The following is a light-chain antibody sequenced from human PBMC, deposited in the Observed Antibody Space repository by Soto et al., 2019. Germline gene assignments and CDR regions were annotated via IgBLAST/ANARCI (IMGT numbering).Light chain of an antibody. J-gene: IGLJ2*01. CDR3: SSYTSSSTLV. CDR1: SSDVGGSNY. Sequence: QSALTQPASVSGSPGQSITISCTGTSSDVGGSNYVSWYQQYPGKAPELMIYDVSNRPSGVSNRFPGSKSGNTASLTISGLQAEDEADYYCSSYTSSSTLVFGGGTKLTVL. CDR2: DVS. V-gene: IGLV2-14*01.